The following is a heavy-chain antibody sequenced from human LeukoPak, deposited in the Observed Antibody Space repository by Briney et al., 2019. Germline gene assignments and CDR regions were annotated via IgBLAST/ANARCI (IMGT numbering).Heavy chain of an antibody. CDR2: IYTSEST. V-gene: IGHV4-61*02. CDR1: GGSISSGSYY. Sequence: SETLSLTCTVSGGSISSGSYYWSWIRQPAGKGLEWIGRIYTSESTNYNPSLKSRVTISVDTSKNQFSLKLSSVTAADTAVYYCARVRGHYDSSGYYRFNWFDPWGQGTLVTVSS. D-gene: IGHD3-22*01. CDR3: ARVRGHYDSSGYYRFNWFDP. J-gene: IGHJ5*02.